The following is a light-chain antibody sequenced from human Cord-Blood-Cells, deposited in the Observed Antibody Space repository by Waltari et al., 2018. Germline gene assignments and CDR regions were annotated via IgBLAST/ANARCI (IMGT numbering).Light chain of an antibody. CDR2: GAS. CDR3: QQYNNRPPAT. J-gene: IGKJ3*01. Sequence: EIVMTQSPATLSVSPGARATLSCRASPSVSSNLAWYQQKPGQAARPLIYGASTRDTGIPARVNGRGSGTEFTRTVSSLQSEGFLVYYCQQYNNRPPATVGPGTKVDIK. V-gene: IGKV3-15*01. CDR1: PSVSSN.